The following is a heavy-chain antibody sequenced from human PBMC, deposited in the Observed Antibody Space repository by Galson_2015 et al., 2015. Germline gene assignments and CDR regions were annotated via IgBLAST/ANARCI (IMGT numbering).Heavy chain of an antibody. CDR2: IYPGDSDT. CDR3: ARRSRRGYDFWSGYLFDY. CDR1: GYSFPSYW. D-gene: IGHD3-3*01. J-gene: IGHJ4*02. V-gene: IGHV5-51*01. Sequence: QSGAEVKKPGESLKISCKGSGYSFPSYWIGWVRQMPGKGLEWMGIIYPGDSDTRYSPSFQGQVTISADKSISTAYLQWSSLKASDTAMYDCARRSRRGYDFWSGYLFDYWGQGTLVTVSS.